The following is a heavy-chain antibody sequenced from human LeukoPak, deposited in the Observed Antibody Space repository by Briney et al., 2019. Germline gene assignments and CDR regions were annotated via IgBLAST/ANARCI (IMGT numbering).Heavy chain of an antibody. J-gene: IGHJ3*02. CDR2: MYTSGRT. D-gene: IGHD1-20*01. V-gene: IGHV4-61*02. CDR1: GGAVSTGTYY. CDR3: ASQTLTDDAFDI. Sequence: TSQTLSLTCTVSGGAVSTGTYYWNWIRQPPEKGLEWIGRMYTSGRTHYNTSLKRRVTISVDTCKNQFSLKLTSVTAAGTAVYYCASQTLTDDAFDIWGQGTMVTVSS.